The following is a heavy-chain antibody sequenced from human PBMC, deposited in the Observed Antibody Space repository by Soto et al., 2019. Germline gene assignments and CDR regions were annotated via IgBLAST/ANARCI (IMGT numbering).Heavy chain of an antibody. Sequence: QVQLQESGPGLLKPSETLSLTCTVSGGSISSYFYIWVRQPPGKGLEWIGSVYYTGTTDYNPSLKSRVTISVDTSKTQFSLNLRSVTAADTAVYYCARDIAAVPRAFDYWGRGTLVTVSS. D-gene: IGHD6-13*01. J-gene: IGHJ4*02. CDR3: ARDIAAVPRAFDY. CDR2: VYYTGTT. V-gene: IGHV4-59*01. CDR1: GGSISSYF.